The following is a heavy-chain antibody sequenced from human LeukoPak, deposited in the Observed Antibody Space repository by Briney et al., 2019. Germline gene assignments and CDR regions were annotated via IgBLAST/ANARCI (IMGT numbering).Heavy chain of an antibody. D-gene: IGHD2/OR15-2a*01. CDR2: INPNRGGT. V-gene: IGHV1-2*02. Sequence: GASVTVSFKASGYTFTGYYMHWVRQAPGQGLEWMGWINPNRGGTNYAQKFQGRATMTRDTSISTAYMELSRLRSDDTAVYYCAASTSYYYYGMDVWGQGTTVTVSS. CDR1: GYTFTGYY. CDR3: AASTSYYYYGMDV. J-gene: IGHJ6*02.